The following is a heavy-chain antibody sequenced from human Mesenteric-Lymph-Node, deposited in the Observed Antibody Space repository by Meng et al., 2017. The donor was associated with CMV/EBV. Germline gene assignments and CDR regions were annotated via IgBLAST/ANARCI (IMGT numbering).Heavy chain of an antibody. CDR2: INWDGGST. Sequence: GESLKISCAASGFIFDDYGMTWVRQAPGKGLEWVSGINWDGGSTDYADSVKGRFTISRDNSQNSLYLQMISLRAEDTAFYYCAVNTFGGGHQSSFDYWGQGTLVTVSS. CDR3: AVNTFGGGHQSSFDY. D-gene: IGHD3-16*01. J-gene: IGHJ4*02. CDR1: GFIFDDYG. V-gene: IGHV3-20*04.